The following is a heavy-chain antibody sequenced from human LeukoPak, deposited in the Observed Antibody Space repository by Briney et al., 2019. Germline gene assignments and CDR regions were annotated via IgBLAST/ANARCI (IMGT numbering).Heavy chain of an antibody. Sequence: ASVKVSCKASGYTFTGYYMHWVRQAPGQGLEWMGWINPNSDGTNYAQNFQGRVTMTRDTSISTAYMELSRLRSDDTAVYYCARGSYDSSDFEYFHHWGQGTLVTVSS. J-gene: IGHJ1*01. CDR3: ARGSYDSSDFEYFHH. CDR2: INPNSDGT. V-gene: IGHV1-2*02. CDR1: GYTFTGYY. D-gene: IGHD3-22*01.